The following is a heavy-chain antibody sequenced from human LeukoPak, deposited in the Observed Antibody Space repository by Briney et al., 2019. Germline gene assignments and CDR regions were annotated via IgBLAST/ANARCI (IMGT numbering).Heavy chain of an antibody. D-gene: IGHD2-2*01. CDR2: ISGSGGST. J-gene: IGHJ5*02. V-gene: IGHV3-23*01. CDR3: ANRPYCSSTSCPFDP. CDR1: GFTFSSYA. Sequence: PGGSLRLSCAASGFTFSSYAMSWVRQAPGKGLEWVSAISGSGGSTYYADSVKGRFTISRDNSKNTLYLQMNSLRAEDTAVYYCANRPYCSSTSCPFDPGAREPWSPSPQ.